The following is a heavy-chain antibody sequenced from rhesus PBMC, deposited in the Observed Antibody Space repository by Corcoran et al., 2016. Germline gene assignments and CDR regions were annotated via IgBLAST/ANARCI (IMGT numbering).Heavy chain of an antibody. V-gene: IGHV1-138*01. D-gene: IGHD6-31*01. CDR2: IHPTTGGT. Sequence: QVQLVQSGAEVKKPGSSVKVSCKASGYTFTDYYMHWVRQAPGQGLEWMGEIHPTTGGTNYAQKFQGRVTMTRDTSTSTAYMELSSLRSEDTAVYYCETRYSSANSFDYWGQGVLVTVSS. CDR1: GYTFTDYY. J-gene: IGHJ4*01. CDR3: ETRYSSANSFDY.